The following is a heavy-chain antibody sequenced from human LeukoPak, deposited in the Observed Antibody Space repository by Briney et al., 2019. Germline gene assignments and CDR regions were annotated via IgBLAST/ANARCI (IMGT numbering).Heavy chain of an antibody. J-gene: IGHJ3*01. CDR3: ARVGGYHGVDAFDF. CDR1: GGSISPYY. V-gene: IGHV4-59*01. Sequence: SETLSLTCTVSGGSISPYYWSWIRQPPGKGLEWIGYIYDSGSTNYNPSLKSRVTISRDTSKKQFSLNLSSVTAADTAVYYCARVGGYHGVDAFDFWGQGTMVSAS. D-gene: IGHD3-22*01. CDR2: IYDSGST.